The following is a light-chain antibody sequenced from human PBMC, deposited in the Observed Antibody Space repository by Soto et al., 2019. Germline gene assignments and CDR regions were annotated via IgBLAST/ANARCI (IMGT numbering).Light chain of an antibody. CDR3: AAWDDSLNGPV. CDR1: SSNIGSNT. J-gene: IGLJ3*02. V-gene: IGLV1-44*01. CDR2: SNN. Sequence: QSVLTQPPSGSGTPGQRVTISCSGSSSNIGSNTVNWYQQLPGTAPKLLIYSNNQRPSGVPDRFSGSKSGTSASLAISGLQSEDEADYYCAAWDDSLNGPVFGGGIKVTVL.